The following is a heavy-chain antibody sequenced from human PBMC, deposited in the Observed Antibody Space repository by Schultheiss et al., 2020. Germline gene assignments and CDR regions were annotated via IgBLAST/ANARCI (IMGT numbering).Heavy chain of an antibody. CDR1: GGSISSSIYY. J-gene: IGHJ4*02. V-gene: IGHV4-39*01. CDR3: ARHRVVPAAPLYFDY. Sequence: SETLSLTCTVSGGSISSSIYYWGWIRQPPGKGLEWIGSIYYSGSTYYNPSLKSRVTISVDTSKNQFSLKLSSVTAADTAVYYCARHRVVPAAPLYFDYWGQGTLVTVSS. CDR2: IYYSGST. D-gene: IGHD2-2*01.